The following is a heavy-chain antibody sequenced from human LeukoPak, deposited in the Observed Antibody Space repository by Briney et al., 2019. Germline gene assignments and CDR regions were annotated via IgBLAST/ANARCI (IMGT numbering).Heavy chain of an antibody. CDR2: IYSGGST. J-gene: IGHJ4*02. CDR3: ARADSGSYYRYFDY. Sequence: GGSLRLSCAASGFTVSSNYMSWVRQAPGKGLEWVSVIYSGGSTYYADSVKGRFTISRDNSKNTLYLQMNSLRAEDTVVYYCARADSGSYYRYFDYWGQGTLVTVSS. D-gene: IGHD1-26*01. CDR1: GFTVSSNY. V-gene: IGHV3-53*01.